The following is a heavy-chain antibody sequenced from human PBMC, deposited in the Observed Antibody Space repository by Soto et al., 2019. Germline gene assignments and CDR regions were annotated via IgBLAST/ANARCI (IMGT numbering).Heavy chain of an antibody. V-gene: IGHV3-23*01. CDR3: SKGGISLIRGVIRVNSVDP. CDR2: INDGGDDT. Sequence: AGGSLRLSCAASTFTFSTYAMSWVRQAPGKGLEWVSSINDGGDDTYYADSVKGRFTISRDNSKNTLFLQMNSLRAEDTAVYYWSKGGISLIRGVIRVNSVDPCGQVSLVLVSS. CDR1: TFTFSTYA. J-gene: IGHJ5*02. D-gene: IGHD3-10*01.